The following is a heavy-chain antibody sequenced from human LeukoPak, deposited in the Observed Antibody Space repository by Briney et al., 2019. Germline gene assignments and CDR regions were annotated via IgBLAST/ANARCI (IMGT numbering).Heavy chain of an antibody. V-gene: IGHV4-59*01. CDR2: IYYSGST. Sequence: SETLSLTCTVSGGSISSYYWSWIRQPPGKGLEWIGYIYYSGSTNYNPSLKSRVTISVDTSKNHFSLKLSSVTAADTAVYYCARVCSSGYYYFWGQGTLVTVSS. CDR1: GGSISSYY. D-gene: IGHD3-22*01. CDR3: ARVCSSGYYYF. J-gene: IGHJ4*02.